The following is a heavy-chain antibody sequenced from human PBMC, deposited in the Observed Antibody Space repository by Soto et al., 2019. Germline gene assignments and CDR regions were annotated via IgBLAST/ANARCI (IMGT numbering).Heavy chain of an antibody. J-gene: IGHJ6*02. CDR2: ISGYNGNT. V-gene: IGHV1-18*04. CDR1: GYTFTSYG. CDR3: ARAGKYYYGSGSPYYSGMDV. D-gene: IGHD3-10*01. Sequence: QVQLVQSGAEVKKPGASVKVSCKASGYTFTSYGVSWVRQAPGQGLEWMGWISGYNGNTNYAQKLQGRVTMTTDPSTGTAYMELRSLRSDDTAVYYCARAGKYYYGSGSPYYSGMDVWGQGITVTVSS.